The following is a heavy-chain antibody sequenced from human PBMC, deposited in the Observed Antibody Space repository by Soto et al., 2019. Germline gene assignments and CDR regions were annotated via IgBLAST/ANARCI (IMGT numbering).Heavy chain of an antibody. CDR2: IIPIFPTA. Sequence: QVQLVQSGAELKKPGSSVRVSCQASGGTFSSYSVNWVRQAPGQGLEWMGGIIPIFPTADHAQRFQGRATITAAKSTNTASLELSRLRSDDPAVYCCAIRTSVFGVVAMGGLDVWGQGATVTVSS. CDR3: AIRTSVFGVVAMGGLDV. J-gene: IGHJ6*01. D-gene: IGHD3-3*01. V-gene: IGHV1-69*14. CDR1: GGTFSSYS.